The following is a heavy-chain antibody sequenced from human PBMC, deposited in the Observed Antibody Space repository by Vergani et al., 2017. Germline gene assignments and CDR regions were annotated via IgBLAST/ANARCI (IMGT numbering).Heavy chain of an antibody. Sequence: QVQLVQSGAEVKKPGSSVKVSCKASGGTFSSYTISWVRQAPGQGLEWMGRIIPILGIANYAQKFQGRVTITADKSTSTAYMELSSLRSEDTAVYYCARDQTVTRPVYYYYYYVDVWGKGTTVTVSS. J-gene: IGHJ6*03. V-gene: IGHV1-69*08. CDR3: ARDQTVTRPVYYYYYYVDV. CDR2: IIPILGIA. D-gene: IGHD4-11*01. CDR1: GGTFSSYT.